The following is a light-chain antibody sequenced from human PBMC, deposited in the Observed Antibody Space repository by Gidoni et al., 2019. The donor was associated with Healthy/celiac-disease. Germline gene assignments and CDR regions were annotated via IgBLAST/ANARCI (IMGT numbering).Light chain of an antibody. CDR1: QSVLYSSNNKNY. V-gene: IGKV4-1*01. Sequence: DIVMTQSPDSLAVSLGERATINGKSSQSVLYSSNNKNYLAWYQQKPGQPPKLLIYWASTRASGVPDRFSGSGSGTDFTLTISSLQAEDVAVYYCQQYYSTPPTFGQGTKVEIQ. J-gene: IGKJ1*01. CDR3: QQYYSTPPT. CDR2: WAS.